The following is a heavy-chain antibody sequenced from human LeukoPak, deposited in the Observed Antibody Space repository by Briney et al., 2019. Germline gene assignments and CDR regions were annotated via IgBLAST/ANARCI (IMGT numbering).Heavy chain of an antibody. D-gene: IGHD3-22*01. J-gene: IGHJ4*02. Sequence: HPGGSLRPSCAASGFTFSGYGMHWVRQAPGKGLEWVAVIWYDGSNKYYADSVKGRFTISRDNSKNTLYLQMNSLRAEDTAVYYCARGPYYYDSSGYDYWGQGTLVTVSS. CDR2: IWYDGSNK. CDR1: GFTFSGYG. V-gene: IGHV3-33*01. CDR3: ARGPYYYDSSGYDY.